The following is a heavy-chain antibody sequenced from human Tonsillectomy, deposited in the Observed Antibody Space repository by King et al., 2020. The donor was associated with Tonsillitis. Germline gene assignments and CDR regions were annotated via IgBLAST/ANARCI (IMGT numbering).Heavy chain of an antibody. Sequence: VQLVESGGGVVQPGRSLRLSCAASGFTFSSYGMHWVRQAPGKGLEWVAVISYDGSNKYYADSVKGRFTISRDNSKNTLYLQMNSPRAEDTAVYYCAKNMGQWELGYFDYWGQGTLVTVSS. CDR3: AKNMGQWELGYFDY. J-gene: IGHJ4*02. V-gene: IGHV3-30*18. CDR1: GFTFSSYG. CDR2: ISYDGSNK. D-gene: IGHD1-26*01.